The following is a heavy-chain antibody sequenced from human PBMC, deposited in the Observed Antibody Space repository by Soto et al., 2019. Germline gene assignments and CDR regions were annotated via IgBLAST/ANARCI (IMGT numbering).Heavy chain of an antibody. CDR1: GGSFSGYY. CDR2: INHSGST. D-gene: IGHD3-3*01. J-gene: IGHJ4*02. CDR3: ARNNQYYDFWSGYYPTSLDY. Sequence: QVQLQQWGAGLLKPSETLSLTCAVYGGSFSGYYWSWIRQPPGKGLEWIGEINHSGSTNYNPSLKSRVTISVDTSKNQFSLKLSSVTAADTAVYYCARNNQYYDFWSGYYPTSLDYWGQGTLVTVSS. V-gene: IGHV4-34*01.